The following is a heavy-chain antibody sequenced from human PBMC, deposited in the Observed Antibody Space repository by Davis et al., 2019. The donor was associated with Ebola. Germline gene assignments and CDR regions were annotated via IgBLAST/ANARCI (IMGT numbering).Heavy chain of an antibody. Sequence: ASVLVSCKASAYTFTDYNIHWLRHAPRQGLQWLGWVILKSGATNYSQNFQGRVTMTRDTSISTDYMELSSLGYDDTAEYYCARGHNYAHEYWGQGTLVTVSS. CDR1: AYTFTDYN. CDR2: VILKSGAT. CDR3: ARGHNYAHEY. V-gene: IGHV1-2*02. J-gene: IGHJ4*02. D-gene: IGHD4-11*01.